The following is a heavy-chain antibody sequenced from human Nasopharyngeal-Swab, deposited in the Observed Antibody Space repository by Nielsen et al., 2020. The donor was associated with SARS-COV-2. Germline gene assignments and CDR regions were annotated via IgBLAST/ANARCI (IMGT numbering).Heavy chain of an antibody. CDR2: INHSGST. V-gene: IGHV4-34*01. D-gene: IGHD2-2*01. J-gene: IGHJ4*02. Sequence: WIRQPPGKGLEWIGEINHSGSTNYNPSLKSRVTISVDTSKNQFSLKLSSVTAADTAVYYCARGSVVPAAPAVDYFDYWGRGTLVTVSS. CDR3: ARGSVVPAAPAVDYFDY.